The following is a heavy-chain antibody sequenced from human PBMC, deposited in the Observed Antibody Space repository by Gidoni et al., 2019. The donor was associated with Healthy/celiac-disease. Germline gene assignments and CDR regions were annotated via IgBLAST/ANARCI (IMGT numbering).Heavy chain of an antibody. CDR1: GFTFSSYA. J-gene: IGHJ6*02. D-gene: IGHD6-19*01. CDR2: ISGSGGST. V-gene: IGHV3-23*01. Sequence: EVQLLESGGGLVQPGGSLRPSCAASGFTFSSYAMSWVRQAPGKGLEWVSAISGSGGSTYYADSVKGRFTISRDNSKNTLYLQMNSLRAEDTAVYYCAKGSGYSSGWYYYYYYGMDVWGQGTTVTVSS. CDR3: AKGSGYSSGWYYYYYYGMDV.